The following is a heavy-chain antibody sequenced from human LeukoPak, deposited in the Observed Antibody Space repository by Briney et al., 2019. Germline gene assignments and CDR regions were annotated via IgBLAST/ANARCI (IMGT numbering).Heavy chain of an antibody. Sequence: GGSLRLSCAASGFTVSSNYVSWVRQAPGKGLEWVAVIWYDGSNQNYADSVKGRFTISRDNSKNTLYLQMNSLRAEDTAVYYCARGWGSEMATKDYWGQGTLSPSPQ. J-gene: IGHJ4*02. D-gene: IGHD5-24*01. CDR1: GFTVSSNY. V-gene: IGHV3-33*08. CDR2: IWYDGSNQ. CDR3: ARGWGSEMATKDY.